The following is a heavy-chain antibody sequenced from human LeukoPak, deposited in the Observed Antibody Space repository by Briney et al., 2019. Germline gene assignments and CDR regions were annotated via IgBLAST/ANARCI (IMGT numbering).Heavy chain of an antibody. V-gene: IGHV3-21*04. D-gene: IGHD3-9*01. CDR1: GFTFSDYS. J-gene: IGHJ6*03. Sequence: GGSLRLSCAASGFTFSDYSMNWVRQAPGKGLEWVSSVDTSGSYIYNADSVKGRFTISRDNAKNSLFLQMNSLRSEDTAVYYCARGADYDILTGYWSLYYYYYMDVWGKGTTVTISS. CDR2: VDTSGSYI. CDR3: ARGADYDILTGYWSLYYYYYMDV.